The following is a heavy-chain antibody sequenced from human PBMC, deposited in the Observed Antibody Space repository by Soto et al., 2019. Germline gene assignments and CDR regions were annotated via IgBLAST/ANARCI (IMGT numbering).Heavy chain of an antibody. CDR2: IYPGDSDT. CDR3: AASIFYYGMDV. J-gene: IGHJ6*02. V-gene: IGHV5-51*01. Sequence: GESLKISCKGSGYTFTNYWIGWVRRMPGKGLEWMGIIYPGDSDTKYNTSFQGQVTISADKSITTTYLRWTSLKASDTAIYYCAASIFYYGMDVWGQGTTVTVSS. CDR1: GYTFTNYW.